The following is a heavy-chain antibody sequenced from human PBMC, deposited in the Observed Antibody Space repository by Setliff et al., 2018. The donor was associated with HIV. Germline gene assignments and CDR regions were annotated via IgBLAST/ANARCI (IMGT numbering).Heavy chain of an antibody. Sequence: PSESLSLTCTVSDGSISNYYWNWIRQPAGKGLEWIGRIFTSGTTNYNPSLRSRVTIPLDTSQNQFSLRLSSVTAAATAVYYCAREGFYNSYCYYMDVWGIGTTVTVSS. CDR3: AREGFYNSYCYYMDV. D-gene: IGHD2-2*02. J-gene: IGHJ6*03. CDR2: IFTSGTT. V-gene: IGHV4-4*07. CDR1: DGSISNYY.